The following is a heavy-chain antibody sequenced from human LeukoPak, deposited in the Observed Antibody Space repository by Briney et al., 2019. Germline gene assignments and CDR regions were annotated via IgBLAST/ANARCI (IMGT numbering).Heavy chain of an antibody. CDR2: IRSKAYGGTT. CDR1: GFTFGDYA. V-gene: IGHV3-49*04. D-gene: IGHD2-2*01. Sequence: GGSLRLSCTASGFTFGDYAMSWVRQAPGKGLEWVGFIRSKAYGGTTEYAASVKGRFTISRDDSKSIAYLQMNSLKTEDTAVYYCTGGLEAIVVVPAAIPDYWGQGTLVTVSS. CDR3: TGGLEAIVVVPAAIPDY. J-gene: IGHJ4*02.